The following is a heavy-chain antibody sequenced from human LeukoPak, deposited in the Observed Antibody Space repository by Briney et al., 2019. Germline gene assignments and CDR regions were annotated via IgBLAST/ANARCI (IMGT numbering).Heavy chain of an antibody. CDR2: IRYDGSNK. V-gene: IGHV3-30*02. CDR1: GFTFSSYG. J-gene: IGHJ5*02. CDR3: AKDRVPQQLARWFDP. D-gene: IGHD6-13*01. Sequence: PGGSLRLSCAASGFTFSSYGIHWVRQAPGKGLEWVAFIRYDGSNKYYADSVKGRFTIPRTNPKNTLYLQMTTLRAEDTAVYYCAKDRVPQQLARWFDPWGQGTLAPSPQ.